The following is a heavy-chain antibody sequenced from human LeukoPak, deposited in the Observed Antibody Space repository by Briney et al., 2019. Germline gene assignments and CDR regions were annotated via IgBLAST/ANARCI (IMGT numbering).Heavy chain of an antibody. Sequence: GGSLRLSCAASGFTFSSYWMHWVRQAPGKGLVWVSRISSDGSSTSYADSVKGRFTISRDNAKNTLYLQMNSPRAEDTAVYYCARMAEYSTAGMRYWGQGTLVTVSS. CDR2: ISSDGSST. CDR1: GFTFSSYW. CDR3: ARMAEYSTAGMRY. D-gene: IGHD6-6*01. J-gene: IGHJ4*02. V-gene: IGHV3-74*01.